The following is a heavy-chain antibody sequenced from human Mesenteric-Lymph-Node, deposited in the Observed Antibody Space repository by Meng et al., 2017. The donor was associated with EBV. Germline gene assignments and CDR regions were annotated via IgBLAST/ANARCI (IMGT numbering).Heavy chain of an antibody. J-gene: IGHJ4*02. CDR2: IGSSGAGT. V-gene: IGHV3-11*01. CDR3: ARERGWGFDY. CDR1: GVISSDYY. D-gene: IGHD6-19*01. Sequence: HVELVGVGGGLVKPGGSLRIPCEASGVISSDYYGTSCRQAPGKGLEWVSYIGSSGAGTYYADSVRGRFSISRDNAKNSLYLEMNSLRVEDTAVYYCARERGWGFDYWGQGTLVTVSS.